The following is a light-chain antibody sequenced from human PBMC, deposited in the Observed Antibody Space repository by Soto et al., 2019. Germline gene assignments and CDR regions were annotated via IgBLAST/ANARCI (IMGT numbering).Light chain of an antibody. CDR2: YDS. J-gene: IGLJ2*01. CDR1: NIGSKS. CDR3: QVWDSSSDRDVV. V-gene: IGLV3-21*04. Sequence: SYELTQPPSVSVAPGKTARITCGGNNIGSKSVHWYQQKPGQAPVLVIYYDSDRPSGIPERFSGSNSGNTDTLTISRVEAGDEADYYCQVWDSSSDRDVVFGGGTKVTVL.